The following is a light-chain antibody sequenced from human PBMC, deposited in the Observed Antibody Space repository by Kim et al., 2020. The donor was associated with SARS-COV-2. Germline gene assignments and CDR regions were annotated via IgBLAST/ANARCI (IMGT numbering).Light chain of an antibody. CDR3: QKTDSFPLT. CDR1: QGISTW. V-gene: IGKV1-12*01. J-gene: IGKJ4*01. CDR2: TAS. Sequence: PAVGDRVTITCRTSQGISTWLAWYQQKPGKAPKLLIHTASTLQSWVSSRFSGSGSGTDFTLTISSLQPEDSATYYSQKTDSFPLTFGGGTKVDSK.